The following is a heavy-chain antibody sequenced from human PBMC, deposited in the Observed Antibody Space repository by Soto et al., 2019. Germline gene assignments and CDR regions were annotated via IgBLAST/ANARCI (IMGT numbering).Heavy chain of an antibody. CDR1: GYTFTSYG. J-gene: IGHJ4*02. Sequence: ASVKVSCKASGYTFTSYGISWVRQAPGQGLEWMGWTSAYNGNTNYAQKLQGRVTMTTDTSTSTAYMELRSLRSDDTAVYYCATYGDYRSHFDYWGQGTLVTVSS. CDR2: TSAYNGNT. V-gene: IGHV1-18*01. D-gene: IGHD4-17*01. CDR3: ATYGDYRSHFDY.